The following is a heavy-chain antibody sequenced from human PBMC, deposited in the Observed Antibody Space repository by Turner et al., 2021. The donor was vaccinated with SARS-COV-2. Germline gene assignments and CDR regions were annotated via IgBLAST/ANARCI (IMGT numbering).Heavy chain of an antibody. J-gene: IGHJ6*02. CDR3: ARGHRRFGYYYGLDV. D-gene: IGHD3-10*01. CDR1: GFIFDNYE. V-gene: IGHV3-48*03. Sequence: EVQLVESWGGLELPGGSLRLSCAASGFIFDNYEMSWVRQAQGRELEWVSYISGSASTMYYADSVKGRFTISRDNAKNSLYLQMNSLRLEDTAVYYCARGHRRFGYYYGLDVWGQGTTVSVSS. CDR2: ISGSASTM.